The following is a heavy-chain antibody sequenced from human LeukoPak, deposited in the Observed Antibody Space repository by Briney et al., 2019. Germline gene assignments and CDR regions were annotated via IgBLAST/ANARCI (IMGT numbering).Heavy chain of an antibody. CDR1: GFTFRNYW. CDR2: ISYDGSNK. D-gene: IGHD6-19*01. V-gene: IGHV3-30*18. CDR3: AKDRRMEQWLVYFDY. Sequence: GGSLRLSCAASGFTFRNYWMSWVRQAPGKGLEWVAVISYDGSNKYYADPVKGRFTISRDNSKNTLYLQMNSLRAEDTAVYYCAKDRRMEQWLVYFDYWGQGTLVTVSS. J-gene: IGHJ4*02.